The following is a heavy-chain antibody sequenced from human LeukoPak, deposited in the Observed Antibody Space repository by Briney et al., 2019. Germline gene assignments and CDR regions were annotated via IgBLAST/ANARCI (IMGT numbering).Heavy chain of an antibody. Sequence: SETLSLTCAVYGGSFSGYYWSWIRQPPGKGLEWIGEINHSGSTNYNPSLKSRVTISVDTSKNQFSLKLSSVTAADTAVYYCARGLEQDDAFDIWGQGTMVTVSS. CDR1: GGSFSGYY. J-gene: IGHJ3*02. CDR3: ARGLEQDDAFDI. V-gene: IGHV4-34*01. D-gene: IGHD1/OR15-1a*01. CDR2: INHSGST.